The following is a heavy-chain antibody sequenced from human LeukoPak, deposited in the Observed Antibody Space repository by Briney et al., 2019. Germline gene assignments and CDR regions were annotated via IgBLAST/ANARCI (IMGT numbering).Heavy chain of an antibody. V-gene: IGHV3-48*04. CDR1: GFTFSSYS. CDR3: ARSGLKAGGDY. CDR2: ISSDGSAI. Sequence: QPGGSLRLSCAASGFTFSSYSMNWVRQAPGKGLEWVSYISSDGSAITYTDSVKGRFTISRDNAKNSLHLQMNSLRVEVTAVYYCARSGLKAGGDYWGQGTLVTVSS. J-gene: IGHJ4*02. D-gene: IGHD3-16*01.